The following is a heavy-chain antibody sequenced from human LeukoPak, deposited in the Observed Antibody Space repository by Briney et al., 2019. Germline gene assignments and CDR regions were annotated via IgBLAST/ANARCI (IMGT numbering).Heavy chain of an antibody. J-gene: IGHJ4*02. Sequence: PGGSLRLSCAASGFTFSSYAMSWVRQAPGEGLEWVSAISGSGGSTYYADSVKGRFTISRDNSKNTLYLQMNSLRAEDTAVYYCAKKDRSTSCYDYWGQGTLVTVSS. CDR2: ISGSGGST. D-gene: IGHD2-2*01. CDR1: GFTFSSYA. CDR3: AKKDRSTSCYDY. V-gene: IGHV3-23*01.